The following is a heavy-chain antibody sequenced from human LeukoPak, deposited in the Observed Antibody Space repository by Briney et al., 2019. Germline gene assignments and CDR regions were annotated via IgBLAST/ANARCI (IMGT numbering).Heavy chain of an antibody. V-gene: IGHV3-30*02. D-gene: IGHD6-19*01. CDR3: ARYGNGEWLAHYAFDS. Sequence: GGSLRLSCEASGFMFSDYGMHWVRQAPGKGLEWVAFIRDDGTNRSSAEPMKGRFTVSRDNSKNTVFLEMNSLRSEDTAVYYCARYGNGEWLAHYAFDSWGQGTMVTVSS. CDR1: GFMFSDYG. CDR2: IRDDGTNR. J-gene: IGHJ3*02.